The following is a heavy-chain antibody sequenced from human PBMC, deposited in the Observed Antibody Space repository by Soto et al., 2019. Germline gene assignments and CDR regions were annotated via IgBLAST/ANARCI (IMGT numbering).Heavy chain of an antibody. CDR3: ARETAAGY. CDR2: IKQDGSEK. V-gene: IGHV3-7*03. CDR1: GLTFSSYR. D-gene: IGHD6-13*01. Sequence: GWSLRLSCAASGLTFSSYRMSWVPQAPGKGLEWVTNIKQDGSEKYYVDSVKGRFTISRDNAKNSLYLKMNSLRAEDTAVYYCARETAAGYWGQGSLVTVSS. J-gene: IGHJ4*02.